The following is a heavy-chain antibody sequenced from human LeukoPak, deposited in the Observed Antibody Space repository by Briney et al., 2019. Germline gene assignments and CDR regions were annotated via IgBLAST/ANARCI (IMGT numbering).Heavy chain of an antibody. CDR2: ISAYNGNT. D-gene: IGHD5-12*01. CDR1: GYTFTSYG. CDR3: ARSRGRILFYSGYDAN. V-gene: IGHV1-18*01. Sequence: ASVKVSCKASGYTFTSYGISWVRQAPGQGLEWMGWISAYNGNTNYAQKLQGRVTMTTDTSTSTAYMELRSLRSDDPAVYYCARSRGRILFYSGYDANWGQGTLVTVSS. J-gene: IGHJ4*02.